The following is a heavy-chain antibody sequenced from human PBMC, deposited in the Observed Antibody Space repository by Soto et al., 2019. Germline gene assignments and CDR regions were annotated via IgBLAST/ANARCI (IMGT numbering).Heavy chain of an antibody. CDR2: INHSGST. J-gene: IGHJ4*02. D-gene: IGHD2-8*02. CDR1: GGSFSGYY. CDR3: ARDKITGLLDY. Sequence: QVQLQQWGAGLLKPSETLSLTCAVYGGSFSGYYWTWIRQPPGTGLEWIGEINHSGSTNYNPSLKSRVTLSIDTPKSQFSLKPTSVTAADSAVYYCARDKITGLLDYWGQGTLVTVSS. V-gene: IGHV4-34*01.